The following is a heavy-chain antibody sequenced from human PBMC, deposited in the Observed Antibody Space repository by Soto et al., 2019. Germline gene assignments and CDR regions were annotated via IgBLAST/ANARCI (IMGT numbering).Heavy chain of an antibody. CDR1: GGSISSSNW. Sequence: KQSPTLSLTCAVSGGSISSSNWWSWVRQPPGKGLEWIGEIYHSGSTNYNPSLKSRVTISVDKSKNQFSLKLSSVTAADTAVYYCARGVSSSPYYFDYWGQGTLVTVSS. D-gene: IGHD6-6*01. CDR2: IYHSGST. J-gene: IGHJ4*02. CDR3: ARGVSSSPYYFDY. V-gene: IGHV4-4*02.